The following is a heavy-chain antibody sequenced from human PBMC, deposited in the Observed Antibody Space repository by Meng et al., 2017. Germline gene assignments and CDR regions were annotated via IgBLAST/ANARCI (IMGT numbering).Heavy chain of an antibody. CDR3: ARAMTTVMIDY. CDR1: GTTFTSYD. V-gene: IGHV1-8*01. Sequence: SGPEVKRPGTPCTVTCKTTGTTFTSYDINWVGQATGQGLEWMGWMNPNSGNTGYAQKFQGRVTMTRNTSISTAYMELSSLRSEDTAVYYCARAMTTVMIDYWGQGTLVTVSS. D-gene: IGHD4-17*01. CDR2: MNPNSGNT. J-gene: IGHJ4*02.